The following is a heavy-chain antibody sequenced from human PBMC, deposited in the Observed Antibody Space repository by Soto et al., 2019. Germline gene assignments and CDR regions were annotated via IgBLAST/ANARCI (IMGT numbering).Heavy chain of an antibody. V-gene: IGHV4-4*02. CDR3: VSKLGPYYYGLDV. J-gene: IGHJ6*02. CDR2: IYHTGIA. D-gene: IGHD3-16*01. Sequence: SETLSLTCAVYGDSITNNHWWSWVRQPPGKGPELIGEIYHTGIANYNPSLESRVAFSVDKSKNQFSLSLTSVTAADTAVYYCVSKLGPYYYGLDVWGQGTTVTVSS. CDR1: GDSITNNHW.